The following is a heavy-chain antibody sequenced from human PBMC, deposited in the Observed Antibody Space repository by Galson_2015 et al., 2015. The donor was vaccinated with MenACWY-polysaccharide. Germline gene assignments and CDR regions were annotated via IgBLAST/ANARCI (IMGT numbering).Heavy chain of an antibody. CDR1: GDSVSSYSAA. CDR2: IYYRYKSYN. J-gene: IGHJ3*01. CDR3: ASGGSGSLAPNGNAFDV. D-gene: IGHD3-22*01. V-gene: IGHV6-1*01. Sequence: CAISGDSVSSYSAAWNWIRQSPSRGLEWLGRIYYRYKSYNDYAVSVKSRITINPDTSKNQVSLQLNSVTLEDTAVYFCASGGSGSLAPNGNAFDVWGQGTTVTVSS.